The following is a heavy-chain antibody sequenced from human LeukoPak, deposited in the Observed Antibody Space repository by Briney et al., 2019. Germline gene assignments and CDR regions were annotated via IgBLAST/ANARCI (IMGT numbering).Heavy chain of an antibody. Sequence: ASVKVSCKASSYTFTSYGISWVRPAPGQGLEWMGWISAYNGNTNYAQKLQGRVTMTTDTSTSTAYMELRSLRSDDTAVYYCAREEAYYYDSSGPHYFDYWGQGTLVTVSS. D-gene: IGHD3-22*01. J-gene: IGHJ4*02. CDR2: ISAYNGNT. CDR1: SYTFTSYG. CDR3: AREEAYYYDSSGPHYFDY. V-gene: IGHV1-18*01.